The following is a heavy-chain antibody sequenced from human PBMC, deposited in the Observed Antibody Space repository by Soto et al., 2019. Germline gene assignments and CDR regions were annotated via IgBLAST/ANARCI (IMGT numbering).Heavy chain of an antibody. CDR3: ARGRQLWLPYAFDI. V-gene: IGHV4-61*01. CDR2: IYYSGST. D-gene: IGHD5-18*01. Sequence: QVQLQESGPGLVKPSETLSLTCTVSGGSVSSGSYYWSWIRQPPGKGLEWIGYIYYSGSTNYNPSLKSRVTISVDTSKNQFSLKLRSVTAEDTAVYYCARGRQLWLPYAFDIWGQGTMVTVSS. CDR1: GGSVSSGSYY. J-gene: IGHJ3*02.